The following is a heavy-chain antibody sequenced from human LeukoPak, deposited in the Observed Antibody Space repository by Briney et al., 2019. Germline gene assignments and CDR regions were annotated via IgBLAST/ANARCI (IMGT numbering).Heavy chain of an antibody. CDR1: GYSFTSYW. J-gene: IGHJ4*02. Sequence: GESLRIPCKGSGYSFTSYWISWVRQMPGKGLEWMGRIDPSDSYTNYSPSFQGHATISADKSISTAYLQWSSLKASDTAMYYCARHYNYYDSSGYYYYWGQGTLVTVSS. V-gene: IGHV5-10-1*01. D-gene: IGHD3-22*01. CDR3: ARHYNYYDSSGYYYY. CDR2: IDPSDSYT.